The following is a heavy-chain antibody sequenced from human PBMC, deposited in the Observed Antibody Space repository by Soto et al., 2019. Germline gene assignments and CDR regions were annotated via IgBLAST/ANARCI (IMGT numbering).Heavy chain of an antibody. Sequence: GSLRLSCAASGFTVSSNYMSWVRQAPGKGLEWVSVIYSGGSTYYADSVKGRFTISRDNSKNTLYLQMNSLRAEDTAVYYCARQGVSGWEGYYYYGMDVWGQGTTVTVSS. CDR2: IYSGGST. V-gene: IGHV3-53*01. J-gene: IGHJ6*02. CDR3: ARQGVSGWEGYYYYGMDV. D-gene: IGHD6-19*01. CDR1: GFTVSSNY.